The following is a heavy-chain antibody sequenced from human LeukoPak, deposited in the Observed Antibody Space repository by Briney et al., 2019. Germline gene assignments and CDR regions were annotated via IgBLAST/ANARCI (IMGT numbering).Heavy chain of an antibody. V-gene: IGHV1-2*02. CDR3: ARDNVLLWFGELLHSSPFDY. J-gene: IGHJ4*02. CDR2: INPNSAGT. D-gene: IGHD3-10*01. CDR1: GYTFTAYY. Sequence: APVKVSSKAPGYTFTAYYIHWVRQAPGQGLEWMGWINPNSAGTNYAQKLQGRVTMTTDTSTSTAYMELRSLRSDDTAVYYCARDNVLLWFGELLHSSPFDYWGQGTLVTVSS.